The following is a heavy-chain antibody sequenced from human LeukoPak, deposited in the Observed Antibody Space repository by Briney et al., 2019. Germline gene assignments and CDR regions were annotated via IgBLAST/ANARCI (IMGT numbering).Heavy chain of an antibody. V-gene: IGHV1-18*01. Sequence: GASVKVSCKASGYTFTNYGINWVRQAAGQGLEWMEWISGYNGNTKYAQRLQGRLTMTTDTSTSTAYMDLRSLTSDDTAVYYCARDLEDTAMPDSSVYWGQGTLVTVSS. J-gene: IGHJ4*02. CDR3: ARDLEDTAMPDSSVY. CDR1: GYTFTNYG. CDR2: ISGYNGNT. D-gene: IGHD5-18*01.